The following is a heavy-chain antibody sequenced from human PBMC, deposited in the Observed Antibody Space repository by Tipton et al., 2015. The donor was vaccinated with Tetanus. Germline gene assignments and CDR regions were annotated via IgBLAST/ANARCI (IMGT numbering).Heavy chain of an antibody. D-gene: IGHD1-26*01. CDR3: ARVRVGATLFDY. J-gene: IGHJ4*02. V-gene: IGHV4-31*03. CDR1: GGSINSGGYY. CDR2: IYYSGST. Sequence: TLSLTCTVSGGSINSGGYYWSWIRQHPGKGLEWIGYIYYSGSTYYNPSLKSRVTISVDTSKNQFSLKLSSVTAADTAVYYCARVRVGATLFDYWGQGTLVTVSS.